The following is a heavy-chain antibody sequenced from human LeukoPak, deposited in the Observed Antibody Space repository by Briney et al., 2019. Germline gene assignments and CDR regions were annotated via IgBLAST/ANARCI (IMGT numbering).Heavy chain of an antibody. CDR1: GFTFSGSA. D-gene: IGHD3-22*01. CDR2: IRSKANSYAT. Sequence: GGSLRPSCAASGFTFSGSAMHWVRQASGKGLEWVGRIRSKANSYATAYAASVKGRFTISRDDSKNTAYLQMNSLKTEDTAVYYCTPNYYDSSGFYYSPFDYWGQGTLVTVSS. CDR3: TPNYYDSSGFYYSPFDY. V-gene: IGHV3-73*01. J-gene: IGHJ4*02.